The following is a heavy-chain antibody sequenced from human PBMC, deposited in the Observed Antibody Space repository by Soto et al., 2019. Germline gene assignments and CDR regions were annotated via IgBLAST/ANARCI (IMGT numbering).Heavy chain of an antibody. J-gene: IGHJ4*02. V-gene: IGHV3-23*01. D-gene: IGHD6-19*01. CDR3: SRRTSGWYFDY. CDR2: ISGSGGST. CDR1: GFTFSSYA. Sequence: EVQLLESGGGLVQPGGSLRLSCAASGFTFSSYAMSWVRQAPGKGLEWVSVISGSGGSTYYADSVKARFTISRDNSKNTLYLQMNSLTAEDTAVYYCSRRTSGWYFDYWGQGTLVTVSS.